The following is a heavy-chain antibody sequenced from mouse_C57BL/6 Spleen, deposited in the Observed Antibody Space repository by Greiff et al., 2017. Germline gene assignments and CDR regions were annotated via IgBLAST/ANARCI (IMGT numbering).Heavy chain of an antibody. Sequence: EVQLQQSGTVLARPGASVKMSCKTSGYTFTSYWMHWVKQRPGQGLEWIGAIYPGNSDTSYNQKFKGKAKLTAVTSASTAYMELSSLTNEDSAVYYCTRGGPYDGYYGFAYWGQGTLVTVSA. V-gene: IGHV1-5*01. CDR2: IYPGNSDT. CDR1: GYTFTSYW. D-gene: IGHD2-3*01. CDR3: TRGGPYDGYYGFAY. J-gene: IGHJ3*01.